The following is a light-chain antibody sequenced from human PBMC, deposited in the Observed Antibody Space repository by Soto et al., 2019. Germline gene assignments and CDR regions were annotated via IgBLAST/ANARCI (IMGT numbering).Light chain of an antibody. CDR1: QSVSSSY. CDR3: QQSYSSPPT. CDR2: GAS. V-gene: IGKV3-20*01. Sequence: EIVLAQSPDTLSLSPGERATLSCRASQSVSSSYLAWYQQRPGQAPRLLIYGASSRATGIPDRFSGSRSGPDFTLTISSLQPEDFATYYCQQSYSSPPTFGQGTKVDI. J-gene: IGKJ1*01.